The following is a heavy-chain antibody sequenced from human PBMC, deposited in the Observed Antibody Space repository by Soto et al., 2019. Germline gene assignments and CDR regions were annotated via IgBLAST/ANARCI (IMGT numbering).Heavy chain of an antibody. CDR3: AKDMVAVPGPSDY. Sequence: GGSLRLSCAASGFTFSSYAMSWVRQAPGKGLEWVSAISGRGGSTYFADSVKGRFTISRDTSKNTLYLQMNSLRAEDTAVYYCAKDMVAVPGPSDYWGQGTLVTVSS. CDR2: ISGRGGST. CDR1: GFTFSSYA. J-gene: IGHJ4*02. V-gene: IGHV3-23*01. D-gene: IGHD6-19*01.